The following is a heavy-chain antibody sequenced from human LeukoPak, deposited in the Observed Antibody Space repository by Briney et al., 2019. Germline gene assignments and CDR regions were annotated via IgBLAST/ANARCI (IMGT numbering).Heavy chain of an antibody. CDR2: ISSSSSYI. V-gene: IGHV3-21*01. Sequence: GGALRLSCAASGFTFSSYSMNWVRQAPGKGVEGVSSISSSSSYIYYADSVKGRFTISRDNAKNSLYLQMNSLRAEGTAVYYCARDRVAVAFDIWGQGTMVTVSS. CDR3: ARDRVAVAFDI. CDR1: GFTFSSYS. J-gene: IGHJ3*02. D-gene: IGHD3-10*01.